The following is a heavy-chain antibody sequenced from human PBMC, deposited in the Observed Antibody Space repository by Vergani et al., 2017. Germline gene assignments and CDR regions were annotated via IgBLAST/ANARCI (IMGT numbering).Heavy chain of an antibody. CDR1: GFTFSSYA. CDR2: ISGSGGST. Sequence: EVQLVESGGGLVQPGGSLRLSCAASGFTFSSYAMSWVRQAPGKGLECVSAISGSGGSTYYADSVKGRFTISRDNSKNTLYLQMNSLRAEDTAVYYCAKDSSYCSGGSCYPPYYYYYMDVWGKGTTVTVSS. J-gene: IGHJ6*03. V-gene: IGHV3-23*04. CDR3: AKDSSYCSGGSCYPPYYYYYMDV. D-gene: IGHD2-15*01.